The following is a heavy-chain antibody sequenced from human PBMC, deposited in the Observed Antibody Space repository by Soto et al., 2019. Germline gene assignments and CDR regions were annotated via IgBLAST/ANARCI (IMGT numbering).Heavy chain of an antibody. CDR2: ISYDGSNK. V-gene: IGHV3-30*18. D-gene: IGHD3-22*01. Sequence: LRLSCAASGFTFSSYGMHWVRQAPGKGLEWVAVISYDGSNKYYADSVKGRFTISRDNSKNTLYLQMNSLRAEDTAVYYCAKDHPHYYDSSGASFQHWGQGTLVTVSS. CDR1: GFTFSSYG. J-gene: IGHJ1*01. CDR3: AKDHPHYYDSSGASFQH.